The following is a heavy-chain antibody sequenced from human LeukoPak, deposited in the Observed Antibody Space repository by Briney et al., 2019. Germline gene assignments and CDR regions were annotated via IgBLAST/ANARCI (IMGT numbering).Heavy chain of an antibody. V-gene: IGHV1-69*05. CDR1: GGTFSSYA. Sequence: ASVKVSCKASGGTFSSYAISWVRQAPGQGLEWMGRIIPIFGTANYAQKFQGRVTITTDESTSTAYMELSSLRSEDTAVYYCAMYYYDSSGYYCVSLDYWGQGTLVTVSS. CDR3: AMYYYDSSGYYCVSLDY. CDR2: IIPIFGTA. D-gene: IGHD3-22*01. J-gene: IGHJ4*02.